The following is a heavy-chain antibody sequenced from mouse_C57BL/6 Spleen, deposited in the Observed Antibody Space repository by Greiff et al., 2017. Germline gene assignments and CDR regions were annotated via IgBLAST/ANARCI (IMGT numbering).Heavy chain of an antibody. V-gene: IGHV1-26*01. J-gene: IGHJ4*01. CDR2: INPNNGGT. CDR1: GYTFTDYY. CDR3: ARWGDYAMDY. Sequence: VQLQQSGPELVKPGASVKISCKASGYTFTDYYMNWVKQSHGKSLEWIGDINPNNGGTSYNQKFKGKATLTVDKSYSTAYMELRSLTSEDSAVYYCARWGDYAMDYWGQGTSGTVSS.